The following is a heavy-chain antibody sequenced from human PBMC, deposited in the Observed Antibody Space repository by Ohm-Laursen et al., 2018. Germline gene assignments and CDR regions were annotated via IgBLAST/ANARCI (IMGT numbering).Heavy chain of an antibody. V-gene: IGHV4-34*01. CDR1: GGSFSGYY. CDR2: INHSGST. J-gene: IGHJ5*02. Sequence: SETLSLTCAVYGGSFSGYYWSWIRQPPGKGLEWIGKINHSGSTNYNPSLKSRVTISVDTSKNQFSLKLSSVTAADTAVYYCARETSFWSGYYTGIRWFDPWGQGTLVTVSS. D-gene: IGHD3-3*01. CDR3: ARETSFWSGYYTGIRWFDP.